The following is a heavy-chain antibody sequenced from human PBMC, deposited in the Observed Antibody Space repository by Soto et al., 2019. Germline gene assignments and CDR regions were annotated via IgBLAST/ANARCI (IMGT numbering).Heavy chain of an antibody. V-gene: IGHV3-23*01. CDR2: ITGSGDST. CDR3: PKDLQFSGWLSAQTFDY. D-gene: IGHD6-19*01. J-gene: IGHJ4*02. CDR1: GFTFSSHA. Sequence: EVQLLESGGGLVQPGGSLRLSCAVSGFTFSSHAMSWVRQAPGKGLECVSSITGSGDSTYYADSVKGRFTISRDKSKSTLSLQMNSLTAEHTAVYYCPKDLQFSGWLSAQTFDYWGQGTQVTISS.